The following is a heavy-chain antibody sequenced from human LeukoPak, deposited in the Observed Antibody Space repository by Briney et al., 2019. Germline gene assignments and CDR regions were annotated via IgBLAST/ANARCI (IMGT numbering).Heavy chain of an antibody. J-gene: IGHJ6*02. Sequence: GGSLRLSCAASGFTFSSYSMNWVRQAPGKGLEWVSSISSSSIYIYYADSVKGRFTISRDNAKNSLYLQMNSLRAEDTAVYYCASPMYSSGWYSYYYYGMDVWGQGTTVTVSS. CDR2: ISSSSIYI. D-gene: IGHD6-19*01. CDR3: ASPMYSSGWYSYYYYGMDV. V-gene: IGHV3-21*01. CDR1: GFTFSSYS.